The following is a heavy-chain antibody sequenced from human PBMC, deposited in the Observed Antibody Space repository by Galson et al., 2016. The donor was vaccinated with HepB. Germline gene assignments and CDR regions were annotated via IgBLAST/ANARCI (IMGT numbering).Heavy chain of an antibody. Sequence: SVKVSCKASGYTFTSYTIHWVRQAPGQGLEWMGWINAGTGNTKYSQNFQGRVTITRDTSASTAYMKLSSLRSEDTAVYYCARDLGHNILTGYTYYYFYGMDVWGQGTTVTVSS. CDR2: INAGTGNT. CDR3: ARDLGHNILTGYTYYYFYGMDV. V-gene: IGHV1-3*01. D-gene: IGHD3-9*01. J-gene: IGHJ6*02. CDR1: GYTFTSYT.